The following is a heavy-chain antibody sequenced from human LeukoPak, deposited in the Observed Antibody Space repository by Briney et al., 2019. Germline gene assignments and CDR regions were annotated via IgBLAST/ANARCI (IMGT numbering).Heavy chain of an antibody. J-gene: IGHJ4*02. CDR3: ARGPRYYYDSSGYYELDY. D-gene: IGHD3-22*01. Sequence: KPSETLSLTCAVYGGSFSGYYWSWIRQHPGKGLEWIGYIYYSGSTYYNPSLKSRVTISVDTSKNQFSLKLSSVTAADTAVYYCARGPRYYYDSSGYYELDYWGQGTLVTVSS. CDR2: IYYSGST. V-gene: IGHV4-31*11. CDR1: GGSFSGYY.